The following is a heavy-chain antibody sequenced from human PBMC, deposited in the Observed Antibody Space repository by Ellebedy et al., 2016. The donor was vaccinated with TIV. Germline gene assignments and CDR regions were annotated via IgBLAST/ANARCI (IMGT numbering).Heavy chain of an antibody. J-gene: IGHJ4*02. V-gene: IGHV1-2*02. CDR2: INPNSGGT. Sequence: AASVKVSCKASGYTFTGYYMHWVRQAPGQGLEWMGWINPNSGGTNYAQKFQGRVTMTRDTSISTAYMELSRLRSDDTAVYYCATLQAYSGGPSFDHWGQGTLITVSS. D-gene: IGHD6-19*01. CDR1: GYTFTGYY. CDR3: ATLQAYSGGPSFDH.